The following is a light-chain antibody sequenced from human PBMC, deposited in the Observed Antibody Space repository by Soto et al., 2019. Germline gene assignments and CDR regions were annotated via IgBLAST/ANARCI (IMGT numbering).Light chain of an antibody. J-gene: IGKJ5*01. Sequence: EIMMTQSPATLSVSPGESATLSCRASKSVSNNLAWYQQKTGQAPRLLSYYASTRATGIPARFSGSGSGTEFTLTISSVQSEDFALYYCQQYNNGPPITFGHGTRLEIK. CDR1: KSVSNN. CDR3: QQYNNGPPIT. V-gene: IGKV3-15*01. CDR2: YAS.